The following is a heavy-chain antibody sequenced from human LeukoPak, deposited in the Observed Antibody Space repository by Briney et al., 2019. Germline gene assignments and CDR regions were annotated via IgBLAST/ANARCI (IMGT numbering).Heavy chain of an antibody. V-gene: IGHV4-39*07. CDR2: IYYSGST. CDR3: GTVWSGYYMDV. J-gene: IGHJ6*03. CDR1: GGSISSSSYY. Sequence: SEILSLTCTVSGGSISSSSYYWGWIRQPPGKGLEWIGSIYYSGSTYYNPSLKSRVTISVDTSKNQFSLKLSSVTAADTAVYYCGTVWSGYYMDVWGKGTTVTVSS. D-gene: IGHD3-3*01.